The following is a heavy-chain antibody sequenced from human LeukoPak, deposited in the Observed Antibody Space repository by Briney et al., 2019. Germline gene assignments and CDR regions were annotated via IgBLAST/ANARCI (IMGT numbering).Heavy chain of an antibody. D-gene: IGHD6-19*01. Sequence: ASVKVSCKASGGTFISYAISWVRQARGQGLEWMGGIIPIFGTANYAQKFQGRVTITADESTSTAYMELSSLRSEDTAVYYCASKGVDTIPIAVAGRPIRNYYYYYYMDVWGKGTTVTVSS. V-gene: IGHV1-69*13. CDR2: IIPIFGTA. J-gene: IGHJ6*03. CDR3: ASKGVDTIPIAVAGRPIRNYYYYYYMDV. CDR1: GGTFISYA.